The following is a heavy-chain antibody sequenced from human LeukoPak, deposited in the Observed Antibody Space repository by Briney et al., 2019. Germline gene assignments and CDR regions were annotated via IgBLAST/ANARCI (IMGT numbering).Heavy chain of an antibody. CDR1: GGSISYYY. J-gene: IGHJ4*02. D-gene: IGHD3-3*01. CDR2: VYYSGST. CDR3: ASRNFGVVTD. Sequence: SETLSLTCTVSGGSISYYYWSWIRQPPGKGLQWIGYVYYSGSTNYNPSLKSRVTISVDTSKNQFSLKLNSVTAADTAVYYCASRNFGVVTDWGQGTLVTVSS. V-gene: IGHV4-59*12.